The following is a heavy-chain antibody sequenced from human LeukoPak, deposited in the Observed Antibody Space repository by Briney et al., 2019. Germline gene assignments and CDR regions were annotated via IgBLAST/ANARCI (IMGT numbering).Heavy chain of an antibody. CDR1: GFTFSSYS. CDR2: ISSSSSYI. V-gene: IGHV3-21*01. Sequence: KSGGSLRLSCAASGFTFSSYSMNWVRQAPGKGLEWVSSISSSSSYIYYADSVKGRFTISRDNAKNSLYLQMNSLRAEDTAVYYCARESIQSLLTASYFDYWGQGTLVTVSS. CDR3: ARESIQSLLTASYFDY. J-gene: IGHJ4*02. D-gene: IGHD2-15*01.